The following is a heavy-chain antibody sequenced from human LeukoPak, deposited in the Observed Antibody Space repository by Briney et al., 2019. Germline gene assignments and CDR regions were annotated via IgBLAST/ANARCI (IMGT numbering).Heavy chain of an antibody. CDR3: ARVGSSSTPPSPKIDY. Sequence: GASVKVSCKASGYTFRQYSISWVRQAPGKGFEWMGWVSPSHTTRVYAQEFQGRVTMTADTNTNTVSMELRSLRSDDTAVYYCARVGSSSTPPSPKIDYWGQGTLVTVSS. V-gene: IGHV1-18*01. CDR1: GYTFRQYS. J-gene: IGHJ4*02. CDR2: VSPSHTTR. D-gene: IGHD3-10*01.